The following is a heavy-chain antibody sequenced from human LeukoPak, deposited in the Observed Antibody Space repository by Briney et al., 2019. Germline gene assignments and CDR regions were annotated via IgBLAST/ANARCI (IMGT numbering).Heavy chain of an antibody. V-gene: IGHV3-30*02. D-gene: IGHD3-9*01. CDR1: GFTFSSYG. CDR2: IRYDGSNK. J-gene: IGHJ6*03. CDR3: TTDPGGWYDILTGYYPNYYYYYMDV. Sequence: GGSLRLSCAASGFTFSSYGMHWVRQTPGKGLEWVAFIRYDGSNKYYTDSVKGRFTISRDNSKNTLYLQMNSLRAEDTAVYYCTTDPGGWYDILTGYYPNYYYYYMDVWGKGTTVTISS.